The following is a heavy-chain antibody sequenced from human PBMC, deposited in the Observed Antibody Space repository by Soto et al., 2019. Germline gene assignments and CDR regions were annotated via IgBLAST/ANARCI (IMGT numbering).Heavy chain of an antibody. Sequence: XGSLRLTCEATGFTFSSHEMNWIRQTPGKRLEWIAKISVSGSTINYADSVKGRFTISRDNVQRTLHLQMDSLRVEDTGVYYCARGGVYWGRGTLVTVSS. V-gene: IGHV3-48*03. CDR1: GFTFSSHE. CDR3: ARGGVY. CDR2: ISVSGSTI. J-gene: IGHJ1*01. D-gene: IGHD2-8*01.